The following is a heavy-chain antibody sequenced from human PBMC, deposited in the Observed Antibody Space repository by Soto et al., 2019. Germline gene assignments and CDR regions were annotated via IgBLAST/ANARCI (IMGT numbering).Heavy chain of an antibody. Sequence: TLSLPCPVSGGSLSRNFLSWIPQPPGKGLEWIGYVHYSGTTNYNPSLKSRVTISVDTPDQFSLRLSSVTAADTAVYYCATGVGDYYYGMDVWGQGTTVTVSS. V-gene: IGHV4-59*08. CDR1: GGSLSRNF. J-gene: IGHJ6*02. CDR2: VHYSGTT. CDR3: ATGVGDYYYGMDV. D-gene: IGHD3-16*01.